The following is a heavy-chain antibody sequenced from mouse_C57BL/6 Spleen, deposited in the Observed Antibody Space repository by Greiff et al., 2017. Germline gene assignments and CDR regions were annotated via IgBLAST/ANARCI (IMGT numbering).Heavy chain of an antibody. V-gene: IGHV3-6*01. D-gene: IGHD1-1*01. CDR3: ARDQYGSSFAWFAY. Sequence: EVKLMESGPGLVKPSQSLSLTCSVTGYSITSGYYWNWIRQFPGNKLEWMGYISYDGSNNYNPSLKNRISITRDTSKNQFFLKLNSVTTEDTATYYCARDQYGSSFAWFAYWGQGTLVTVSA. CDR2: ISYDGSN. J-gene: IGHJ3*01. CDR1: GYSITSGYY.